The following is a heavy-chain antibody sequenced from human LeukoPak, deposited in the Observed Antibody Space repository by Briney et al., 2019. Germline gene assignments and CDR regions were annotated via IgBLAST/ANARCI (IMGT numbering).Heavy chain of an antibody. D-gene: IGHD2-8*01. CDR1: GVTVSINY. CDR2: INSGGGK. J-gene: IGHJ4*02. CDR3: ASRPNDFAGPFDY. V-gene: IGHV3-66*01. Sequence: GGSLRLSCAASGVTVSINYMGWVRQAPGKGLEWVSVINSGGGKYYEDSVQGRLTISRDNSKNTLYLQMNSLRAEDTAVYFCASRPNDFAGPFDYWGQGTLVTVSS.